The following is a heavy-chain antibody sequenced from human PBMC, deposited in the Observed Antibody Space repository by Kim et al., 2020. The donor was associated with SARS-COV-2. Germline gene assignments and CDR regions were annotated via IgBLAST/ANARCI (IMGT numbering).Heavy chain of an antibody. Sequence: TSDAKKFQGRVTMPRDTPTSTVYMELSSLRSEDTAVYYCAREGIWGSEDYWGQGTLVTVSS. CDR2: T. D-gene: IGHD7-27*01. J-gene: IGHJ4*02. CDR3: AREGIWGSEDY. V-gene: IGHV1-46*01.